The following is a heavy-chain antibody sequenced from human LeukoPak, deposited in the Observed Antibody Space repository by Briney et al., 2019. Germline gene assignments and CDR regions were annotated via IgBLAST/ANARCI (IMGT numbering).Heavy chain of an antibody. CDR1: GFTFSSYG. Sequence: GGSLRLSCAASGFTFSSYGMRWVRQAPGKGLEWVAVISYDGSNKYYADPVKGRFTISRANSKHTLYLQMNRLRPEDTPVYYCAKGGIQLWFLDYWGQGTLVTVSS. CDR3: AKGGIQLWFLDY. J-gene: IGHJ4*02. V-gene: IGHV3-30*18. D-gene: IGHD5-18*01. CDR2: ISYDGSNK.